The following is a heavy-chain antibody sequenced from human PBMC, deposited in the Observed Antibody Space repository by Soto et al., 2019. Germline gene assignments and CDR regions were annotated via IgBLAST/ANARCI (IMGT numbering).Heavy chain of an antibody. CDR2: IYDNGNS. J-gene: IGHJ4*02. V-gene: IGHV4-4*02. D-gene: IGHD5-12*01. CDR1: GSSFSSSNW. Sequence: LSLTFVVSGSSFSSSNWWGWVRQSPGKGLEWIGEIYDNGNSMYNEFHKSRVTVSIDPSKNLFSLKLSSVTAADTAVYYCERTYSGYDRSFDYWGQGTLVTVSS. CDR3: ERTYSGYDRSFDY.